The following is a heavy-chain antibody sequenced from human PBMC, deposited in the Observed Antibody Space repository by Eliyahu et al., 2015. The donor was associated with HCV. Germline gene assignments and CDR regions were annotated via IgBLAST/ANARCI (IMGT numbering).Heavy chain of an antibody. J-gene: IGHJ5*02. CDR2: THSSGSA. CDR1: GGSITSGSHH. CDR3: ARLAPLDSGSSLSWFDT. Sequence: QLQLQESGPGLGKPSETLSVTCSVSGGSITSGSHHWGWIRQSPGKGLEWIGTTHSSGSAHSNPSLKSRVTISVDTSKNQFSLKLNSATAADTAVYYCARLAPLDSGSSLSWFDTWGQGTLVTVSS. V-gene: IGHV4-39*01. D-gene: IGHD3-16*02.